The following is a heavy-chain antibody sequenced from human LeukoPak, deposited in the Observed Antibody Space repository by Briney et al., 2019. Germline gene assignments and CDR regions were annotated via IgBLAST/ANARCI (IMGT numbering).Heavy chain of an antibody. CDR2: IYYSGST. D-gene: IGHD6-6*01. CDR1: GGSISSTSYY. CDR3: ARASYYFDY. Sequence: SETLSLTCTVSGGSISSTSYYWGWIRQPPGKGLEWIGSIYYSGSTYSNPALKSRVTMSVDTSINQFSLKLSSVTAADTAVYYCARASYYFDYWGQGTLVTVSS. V-gene: IGHV4-39*07. J-gene: IGHJ4*02.